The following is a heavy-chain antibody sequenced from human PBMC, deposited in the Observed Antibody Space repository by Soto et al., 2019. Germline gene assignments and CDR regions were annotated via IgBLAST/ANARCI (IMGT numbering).Heavy chain of an antibody. CDR1: GFMFSCCA. D-gene: IGHD2-2*02. Sequence: EVQLLDSGGGLVQPGGSLRLSCAASGFMFSCCAMSWVRQAPGKGLAWVSTIHGDGDYSHYTDSVEGRFTISRDHSRNTLYLQMDSLRADDTATYYCAKNRGAGDYTNWSFAVWGRGTLVAVSS. CDR3: AKNRGAGDYTNWSFAV. J-gene: IGHJ2*01. CDR2: IHGDGDYS. V-gene: IGHV3-23*01.